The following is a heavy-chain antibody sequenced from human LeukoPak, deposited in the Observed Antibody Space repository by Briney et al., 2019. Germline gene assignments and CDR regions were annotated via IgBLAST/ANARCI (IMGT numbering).Heavy chain of an antibody. CDR1: GFTFTSSA. J-gene: IGHJ4*02. V-gene: IGHV1-58*02. Sequence: SVKVSCKASGFTFTSSAMQWVRQARGQRLEWIGWIVVGSGNTNYAQKFQERVTITRDMSTSTAYMELSSLRSEDTAVYYCAAAVVKGLWELPPADYWGQGTLVTVSS. CDR3: AAAVVKGLWELPPADY. D-gene: IGHD1-26*01. CDR2: IVVGSGNT.